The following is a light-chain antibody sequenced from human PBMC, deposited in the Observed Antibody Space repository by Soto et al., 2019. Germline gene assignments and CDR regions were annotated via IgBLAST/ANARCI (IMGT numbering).Light chain of an antibody. Sequence: ETVLSQSLSTVSLSPGERATLSCRASQTVSSSYLAWYQLKPGQAPRLIIFAVSTRATGIPDRFSGSGSGRDFILTFCRLEPEDFAVYYCQEYGISQWTFGQGGKVDI. V-gene: IGKV3-20*01. CDR3: QEYGISQWT. J-gene: IGKJ1*01. CDR1: QTVSSSY. CDR2: AVS.